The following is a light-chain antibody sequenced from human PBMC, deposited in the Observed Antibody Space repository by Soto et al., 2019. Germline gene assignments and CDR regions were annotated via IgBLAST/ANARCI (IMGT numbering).Light chain of an antibody. Sequence: QSVLTQPPSVSGAPGQRVTISCTGSSSNIGAGYDVHWYQQLPGTAPKLLIYGNSNRPSGVPDRFSGSKSGTSASLAITGVQAEDEADYYRQAYDSRLGGGVFGRGTKVPVL. CDR3: QAYDSRLGGGV. V-gene: IGLV1-40*01. J-gene: IGLJ2*01. CDR2: GNS. CDR1: SSNIGAGYD.